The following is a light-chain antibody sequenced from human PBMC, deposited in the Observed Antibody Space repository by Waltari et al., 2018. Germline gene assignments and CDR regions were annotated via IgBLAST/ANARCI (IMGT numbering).Light chain of an antibody. Sequence: QSALTQPASVSGSPGQSITISCPGTSSDVGGYNYVSWYHQHPGKAPKVMIYDVRKRPSVGSERCSGSKSGHPASLAISGLQAEDEADYYCSSYTSSSTWVFGGGTKLTVL. J-gene: IGLJ3*02. CDR3: SSYTSSSTWV. CDR2: DVR. V-gene: IGLV2-14*01. CDR1: SSDVGGYNY.